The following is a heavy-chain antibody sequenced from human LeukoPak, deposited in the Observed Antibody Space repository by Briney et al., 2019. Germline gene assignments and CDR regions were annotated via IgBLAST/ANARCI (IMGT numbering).Heavy chain of an antibody. J-gene: IGHJ6*03. CDR1: GFTFSNYD. CDR3: AKAIGYSYGSYYYMDV. D-gene: IGHD5-18*01. CDR2: ISGSGGST. Sequence: GGSLRLSCAASGFTFSNYDMSWVRQAPGKGLEWVSTISGSGGSTYYADPVKGRFTISRDNSRDTLYLQMNSLRAADTAVYSCAKAIGYSYGSYYYMDVWGKGTTVTVSS. V-gene: IGHV3-23*01.